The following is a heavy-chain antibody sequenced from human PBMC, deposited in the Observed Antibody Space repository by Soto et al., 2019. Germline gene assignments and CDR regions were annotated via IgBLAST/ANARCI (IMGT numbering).Heavy chain of an antibody. CDR1: GYSFAGYW. D-gene: IGHD5-18*01. V-gene: IGHV5-10-1*01. CDR2: IDPSDSQT. J-gene: IGHJ4*02. Sequence: GESLKISCKGSGYSFAGYWITWVRQKPGKGLEWMGRIDPSDSQTYYSPSFRGHVTISVTKSITTVFLQWSSLRASDTAMYYCATQIYESDTVPNCHHYLDSWGQGTPGTVSA. CDR3: ATQIYESDTVPNCHHYLDS.